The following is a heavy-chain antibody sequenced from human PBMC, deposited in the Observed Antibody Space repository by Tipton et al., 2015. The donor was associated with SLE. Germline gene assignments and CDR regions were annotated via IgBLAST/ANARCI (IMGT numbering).Heavy chain of an antibody. J-gene: IGHJ3*02. CDR2: ISYDGSNK. V-gene: IGHV3-30-3*01. Sequence: RSLRLSCAASGFTFSSYTMHWVRQAPGKGLEWVAVISYDGSNKYYADSVKGRFTISRDNSKNTLYLQMNSLRAEDTAVYYCARDPFTYYYDSSGYFSSFDIWGQGTMVTVSS. CDR1: GFTFSSYT. D-gene: IGHD3-22*01. CDR3: ARDPFTYYYDSSGYFSSFDI.